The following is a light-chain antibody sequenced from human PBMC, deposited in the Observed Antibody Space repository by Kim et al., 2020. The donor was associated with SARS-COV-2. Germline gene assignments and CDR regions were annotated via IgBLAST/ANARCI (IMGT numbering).Light chain of an antibody. CDR1: NIGSKS. Sequence: SYELTKPPSVSVAPGKTARITCGGNNIGSKSVHWYQQKPGQAPVLVTYYDSDRPSGIPERFSGSNSGNTATLTISRVEAGDEADYYCQVWDSSSDHHVVFGGGTKVTVL. CDR2: YDS. J-gene: IGLJ2*01. CDR3: QVWDSSSDHHVV. V-gene: IGLV3-21*04.